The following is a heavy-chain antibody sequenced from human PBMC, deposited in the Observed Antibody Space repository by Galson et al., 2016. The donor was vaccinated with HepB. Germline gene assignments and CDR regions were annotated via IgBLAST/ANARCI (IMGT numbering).Heavy chain of an antibody. CDR1: GFTFSDYS. Sequence: SLRLSCGASGFTFSDYSMNWVRQAPGKGLEWVSHIASNRRTIYYADSARGRFTISRDNAKNSLYLQMNSLRDEDTAVYYCARDGRRGYDMDVWGQGTTVTVSS. V-gene: IGHV3-48*02. CDR3: ARDGRRGYDMDV. J-gene: IGHJ6*02. CDR2: IASNRRTI.